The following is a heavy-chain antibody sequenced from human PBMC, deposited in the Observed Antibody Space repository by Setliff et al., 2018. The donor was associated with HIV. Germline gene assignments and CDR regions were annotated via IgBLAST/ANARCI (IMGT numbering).Heavy chain of an antibody. V-gene: IGHV4-39*01. CDR2: IHSSGTT. CDR1: GGSFSSSTYS. CDR3: ARHKTNYDFYAFDV. Sequence: SETLSLTCTVSGGSFSSSTYSWGWIRQPPGMGLEWIGSIHSSGTTYYNPSLKSRVAISVGTSRSQFSLKLRSVTAADTAVYYCARHKTNYDFYAFDVWGQGTMVTVSS. D-gene: IGHD3-3*01. J-gene: IGHJ3*01.